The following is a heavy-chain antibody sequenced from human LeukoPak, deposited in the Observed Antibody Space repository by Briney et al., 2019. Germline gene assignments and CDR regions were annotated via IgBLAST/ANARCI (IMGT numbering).Heavy chain of an antibody. CDR1: GGSISNSY. J-gene: IGHJ5*02. V-gene: IGHV4-59*01. CDR2: IHSSGST. CDR3: ARDDGSSMTNNINWYVH. D-gene: IGHD5-24*01. Sequence: SETLSLTCTVSGGSISNSYWTCIRQPPGKGLEWIGYIHSSGSTSYNPSLKSRVTISLDTSKNQFSLRLSSVTAADTAVYYCARDDGSSMTNNINWYVHWGQGTLVTVSS.